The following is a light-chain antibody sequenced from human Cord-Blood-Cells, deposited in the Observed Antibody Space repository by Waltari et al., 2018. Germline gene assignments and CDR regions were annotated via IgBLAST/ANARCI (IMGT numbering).Light chain of an antibody. CDR2: WAS. CDR1: QSVLYSSNNKNY. V-gene: IGKV4-1*01. J-gene: IGKJ4*01. Sequence: DIVMTLPPDSLAVPMGEGATTNCRSSQSVLYSSNNKNYLAWYQQKPGQPPKLLIYWASTRESGVPDRFSGSGSGTDFTLTISSLQAEDVAVYYCQQYYSTPLTFGGGTKVEIK. CDR3: QQYYSTPLT.